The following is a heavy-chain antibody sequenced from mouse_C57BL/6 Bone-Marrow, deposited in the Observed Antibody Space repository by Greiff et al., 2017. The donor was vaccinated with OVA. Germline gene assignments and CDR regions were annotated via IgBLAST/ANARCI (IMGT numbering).Heavy chain of an antibody. J-gene: IGHJ3*01. Sequence: EVQRVESGPELAKPGASVKIPCKASGYTFTDYNMDWVKQSHGKSLEWIGDINSNNGGTIYNQKFKGKATLTVDKSSSTAYMELRSLTSEDTAVDYCARGGYYDYDGGAWFAYWGQGTLVTVSA. V-gene: IGHV1-18*01. CDR1: GYTFTDYN. CDR3: ARGGYYDYDGGAWFAY. D-gene: IGHD2-4*01. CDR2: INSNNGGT.